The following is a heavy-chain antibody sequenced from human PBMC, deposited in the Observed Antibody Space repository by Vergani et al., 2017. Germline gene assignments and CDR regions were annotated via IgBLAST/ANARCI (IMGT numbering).Heavy chain of an antibody. D-gene: IGHD4-17*01. V-gene: IGHV1-69*01. CDR1: GGTFSSYA. CDR2: IIPIFGTA. J-gene: IGHJ6*02. Sequence: QVQLVQSGAEVKKPGSSVKVSCKASGGTFSSYAISWVRQAPGQGLEWMGGIIPIFGTANYAQKFQGRVTITADESTSTAYMELSSLRSEDTAVYYCALLISTVKTVYYYYYGMDVWGQGTTVTVSS. CDR3: ALLISTVKTVYYYYYGMDV.